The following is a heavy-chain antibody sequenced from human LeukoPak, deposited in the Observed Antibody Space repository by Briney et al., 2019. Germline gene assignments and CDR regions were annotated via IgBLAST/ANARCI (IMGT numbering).Heavy chain of an antibody. D-gene: IGHD3-10*01. CDR2: TDTSGRYV. Sequence: GGSLRLSCAASGFTFSNYGMNWVRQAPGKGLECFSFTDTSGRYVYYGDSVKGRFTIPRDNAKNLLFLQMNGLRAEDTALYYCARGRSITLLRGVAMSDGFDIWGQGAMVAVSS. J-gene: IGHJ3*02. CDR1: GFTFSNYG. CDR3: ARGRSITLLRGVAMSDGFDI. V-gene: IGHV3-21*06.